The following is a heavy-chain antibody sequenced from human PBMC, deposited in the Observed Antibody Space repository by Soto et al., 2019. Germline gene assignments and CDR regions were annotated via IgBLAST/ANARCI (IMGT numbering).Heavy chain of an antibody. Sequence: QVQLVQSGAEVKKPGASVKVSCKASGYTFTSYDINWVRQATGQGLEWMGWMNPNSGNTGYAQKLQGGVTMTRNTSRRKADMELSSLRSEDTAVYYCARVEYSYGWGSYSNGMDVWGQGPTVTVSS. J-gene: IGHJ6*02. D-gene: IGHD5-18*01. V-gene: IGHV1-8*01. CDR1: GYTFTSYD. CDR3: ARVEYSYGWGSYSNGMDV. CDR2: MNPNSGNT.